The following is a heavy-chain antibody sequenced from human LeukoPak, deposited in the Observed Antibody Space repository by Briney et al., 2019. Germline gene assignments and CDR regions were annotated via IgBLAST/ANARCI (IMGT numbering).Heavy chain of an antibody. J-gene: IGHJ4*02. Sequence: SETLSLTCAVYGGSFSGYYWSWIRQPPGKGLEWIGEINHSGSTNYNPSLKSRVTISVDTSKNQFSLKLRSVTAADTAVYYCARVTGYVIEDNFDYWGQGTLVTVSS. CDR1: GGSFSGYY. D-gene: IGHD2-15*01. CDR3: ARVTGYVIEDNFDY. V-gene: IGHV4-34*01. CDR2: INHSGST.